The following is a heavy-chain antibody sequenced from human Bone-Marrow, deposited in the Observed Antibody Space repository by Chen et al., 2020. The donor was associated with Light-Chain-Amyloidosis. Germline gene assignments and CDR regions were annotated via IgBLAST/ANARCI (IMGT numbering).Heavy chain of an antibody. CDR2: ISSSSSYI. CDR3: ASYDPRTYYYYYMDV. V-gene: IGHV3-21*01. Sequence: EVQLVESGGGLVKPGGSLRLSCAASGFTFSSYSMNWVRQAPGKGLEWVSSISSSSSYIYYADSGKGRFTISRDNAKNSLYLKMNSLRAEDMAVYYCASYDPRTYYYYYMDVWGKGTTVTVSS. D-gene: IGHD3-3*01. CDR1: GFTFSSYS. J-gene: IGHJ6*03.